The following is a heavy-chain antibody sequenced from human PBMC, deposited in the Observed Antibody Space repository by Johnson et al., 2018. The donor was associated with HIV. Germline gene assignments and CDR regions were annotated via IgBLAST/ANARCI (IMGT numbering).Heavy chain of an antibody. CDR3: AGYHISGYYYDAFVI. CDR1: GVTFRNYW. Sequence: MQLVESGGGLVQPGGSLRLSCAASGVTFRNYWMHLVRQAPGKGLVWVSRINSDGSSPSYADSVKGRFTISRDNAKNTLYLQMNSLRVEDTAVYFCAGYHISGYYYDAFVIWGQGTMVTVSS. V-gene: IGHV3-74*01. J-gene: IGHJ3*02. CDR2: INSDGSSP. D-gene: IGHD3-22*01.